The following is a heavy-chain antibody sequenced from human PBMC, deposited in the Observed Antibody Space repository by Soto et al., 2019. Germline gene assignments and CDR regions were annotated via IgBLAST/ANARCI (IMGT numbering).Heavy chain of an antibody. J-gene: IGHJ6*02. CDR1: GGSFNSFA. V-gene: IGHV1-69*01. Sequence: VQLVQSGAEVKKPGSSVKVSCEASGGSFNSFAISWVRQAPGQGLEWMGGIIPIFGAASYGQRIQGRVTITADESTSTAFMELSSLRSEDTAVYYCATSGECGGDCYVYRMDVWGQGTTVTVSS. CDR3: ATSGECGGDCYVYRMDV. CDR2: IIPIFGAA. D-gene: IGHD2-21*02.